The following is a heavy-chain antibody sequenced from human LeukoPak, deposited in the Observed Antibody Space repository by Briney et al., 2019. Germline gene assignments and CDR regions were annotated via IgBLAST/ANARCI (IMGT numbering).Heavy chain of an antibody. CDR3: ARFNSWFDP. CDR1: GGSISSSSYY. Sequence: SETLSLTCTVSGGSISSSSYYWGWIRQPPGKGLEWIGDIYHTGSANYNPSLKSRVTISEDTSKKEFFLKLISVTAADTAVYYCARFNSWFDPWGQGILVTVSS. CDR2: IYHTGSA. V-gene: IGHV4-61*05. D-gene: IGHD2/OR15-2a*01. J-gene: IGHJ5*02.